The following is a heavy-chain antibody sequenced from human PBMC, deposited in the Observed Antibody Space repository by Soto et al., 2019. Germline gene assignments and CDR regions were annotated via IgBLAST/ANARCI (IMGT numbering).Heavy chain of an antibody. J-gene: IGHJ5*01. CDR2: IIPIFGAT. Sequence: QVQLVQSGAEVKKPGSSVKVSCTASGGTFSSYAMTWVRQAPGQGLDWMGEIIPIFGATNFAQKFQGRVTITADKSTTTAYMELSSLTSEDTAVYYCARMGGSFLDSWGQGTLVTVSS. D-gene: IGHD1-26*01. CDR3: ARMGGSFLDS. V-gene: IGHV1-69*06. CDR1: GGTFSSYA.